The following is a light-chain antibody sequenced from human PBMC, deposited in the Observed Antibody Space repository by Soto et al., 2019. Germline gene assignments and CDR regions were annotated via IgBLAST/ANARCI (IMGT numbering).Light chain of an antibody. CDR2: AAS. Sequence: DIPMTQSPFSLSASVGDRVTITCRASQSISDYLNWYQQKVGKAPKLLIYAASTLQSGVPSRFSGSGSGTDFTLTINSLQPEDFATYYCQQTYTTPQTFGQGTKLEIK. CDR1: QSISDY. V-gene: IGKV1-39*01. CDR3: QQTYTTPQT. J-gene: IGKJ2*01.